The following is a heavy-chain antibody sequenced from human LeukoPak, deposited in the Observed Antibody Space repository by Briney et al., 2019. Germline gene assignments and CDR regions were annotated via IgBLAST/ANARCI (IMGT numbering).Heavy chain of an antibody. CDR1: GFTFSTSA. J-gene: IGHJ4*02. CDR3: GKEMTSMVTVEY. D-gene: IGHD5-18*01. CDR2: ISGSGGKT. Sequence: GGSLRLSCVASGFTFSTSAMSWVRQAPGKGLEWVSAISGSGGKTYYAGSVKGRFTISRDNSQNTLYLYMNSLRADDTAVYYCGKEMTSMVTVEYWGQGTLVTVSS. V-gene: IGHV3-23*01.